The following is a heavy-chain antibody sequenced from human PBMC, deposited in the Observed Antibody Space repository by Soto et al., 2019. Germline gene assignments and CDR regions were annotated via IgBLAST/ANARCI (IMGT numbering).Heavy chain of an antibody. CDR2: IYYTGST. V-gene: IGHV4-39*01. Sequence: ASETLSLTCTVSGGSMSSTNYYWAWIRRSPGEGLEWIGNIYYTGSTSYRPSLKSRATISTDKSKNQFYLKLNSVTAADTAVYYCARQAGCSGGKCFPRCFDDWGQGALVTVSS. CDR3: ARQAGCSGGKCFPRCFDD. CDR1: GGSMSSTNYY. J-gene: IGHJ4*02. D-gene: IGHD2-15*01.